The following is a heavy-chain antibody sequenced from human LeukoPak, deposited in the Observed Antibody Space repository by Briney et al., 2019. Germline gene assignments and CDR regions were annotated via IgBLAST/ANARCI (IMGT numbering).Heavy chain of an antibody. D-gene: IGHD6-6*01. V-gene: IGHV1-69*01. CDR3: ARSRDIAAPSDY. CDR2: IIPIFGTA. CDR1: GGTFSSYA. Sequence: SSLKVSCKASGGTFSSYAISSVRQAPGQGLEWMGGIIPIFGTANYAQTSQGGVTITADESTSTAYMELSSLRSEDTAVYYCARSRDIAAPSDYWGQGTLVTVSS. J-gene: IGHJ4*02.